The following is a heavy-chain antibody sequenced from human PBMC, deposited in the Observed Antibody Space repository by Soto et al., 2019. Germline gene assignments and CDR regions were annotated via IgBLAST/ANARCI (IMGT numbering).Heavy chain of an antibody. V-gene: IGHV3-23*01. D-gene: IGHD3-10*01. J-gene: IGHJ5*02. Sequence: QPGGSLRLSCVASGFTFKNFAMTWVRQAPGKGVEWVSAIGGSGSSANYADSVKGRFTVSRDDSKSTLYLQMSGLRVDDTALYYCAKDAVAYNGEWDWFDLWGQGTLVTVSS. CDR3: AKDAVAYNGEWDWFDL. CDR2: IGGSGSSA. CDR1: GFTFKNFA.